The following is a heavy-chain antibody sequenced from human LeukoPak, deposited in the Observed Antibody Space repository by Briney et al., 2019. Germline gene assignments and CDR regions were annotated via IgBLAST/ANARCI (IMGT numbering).Heavy chain of an antibody. CDR2: IHYSVST. J-gene: IGHJ3*02. CDR3: ARGKYSRDAFDI. V-gene: IGHV4-59*01. D-gene: IGHD6-6*01. Sequence: SETLSLTCPVSGGSISSFYSGWIRQPPGKGLEWIGYIHYSVSTNYNPSLKSRVTISVDTSKNQFSLKLSSVTAADTAGYYCARGKYSRDAFDIWGQKTMVTVSS. CDR1: GGSISSFY.